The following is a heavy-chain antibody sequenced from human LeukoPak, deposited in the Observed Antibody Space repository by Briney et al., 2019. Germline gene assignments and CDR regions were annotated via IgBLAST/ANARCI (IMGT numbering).Heavy chain of an antibody. Sequence: GASVKVSCKVSGYTLTELSMHWVRQAPGKGLEWMGGFDPEDGETIYAQKFQSRVTMTEDTSTDTAYMELSSLRSEDTAVYYCATVEGSSSWYYFDYWGQETLVTVSS. J-gene: IGHJ4*02. CDR1: GYTLTELS. CDR2: FDPEDGET. D-gene: IGHD6-13*01. V-gene: IGHV1-24*01. CDR3: ATVEGSSSWYYFDY.